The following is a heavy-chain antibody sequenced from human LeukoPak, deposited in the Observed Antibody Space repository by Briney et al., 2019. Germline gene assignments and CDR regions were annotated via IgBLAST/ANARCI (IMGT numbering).Heavy chain of an antibody. CDR2: IYYSGST. CDR1: GGSISSYY. V-gene: IGHV4-59*01. J-gene: IGHJ4*02. D-gene: IGHD4-17*01. CDR3: ARDRGWMGYGDYYFDY. Sequence: SETLSLTCTVSGGSISSYYWSWIRQPPGKGLEWIGYIYYSGSTNYNPFLKSRVTISVDTSKNQFSLKLSSVTAADTAVYYCARDRGWMGYGDYYFDYWGQGTLVTVSS.